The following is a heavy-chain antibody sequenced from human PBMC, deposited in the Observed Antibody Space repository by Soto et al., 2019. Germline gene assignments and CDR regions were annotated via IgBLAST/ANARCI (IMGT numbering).Heavy chain of an antibody. J-gene: IGHJ4*02. Sequence: QVQLVESGGGVVQPGRSLRLSCAASGFAFSSYGMHWVRQAPGKGLEWVAVISYDGSNKYYADSVKGRFTISRDNSKNTLYLQMNSLRAEDTAVYYCAKDFDIVVVPAASHWGQGTLVXVSS. CDR1: GFAFSSYG. CDR3: AKDFDIVVVPAASH. CDR2: ISYDGSNK. V-gene: IGHV3-30*18. D-gene: IGHD2-2*01.